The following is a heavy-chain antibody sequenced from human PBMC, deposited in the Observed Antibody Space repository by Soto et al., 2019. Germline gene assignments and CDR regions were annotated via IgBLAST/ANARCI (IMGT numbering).Heavy chain of an antibody. CDR3: AKDRIAAGNWFDP. CDR1: GFTFSSYA. V-gene: IGHV3-23*01. CDR2: SSGDRT. Sequence: GGFLKLSCATSGFTFSSYAMNWVRQSPGKGLEWVSTSSGDRTYYADSVEGRFTISRETSKNTLYLQMNSLRAEDTAVYYCAKDRIAAGNWFDPWGQGTLVTVSS. D-gene: IGHD6-25*01. J-gene: IGHJ5*02.